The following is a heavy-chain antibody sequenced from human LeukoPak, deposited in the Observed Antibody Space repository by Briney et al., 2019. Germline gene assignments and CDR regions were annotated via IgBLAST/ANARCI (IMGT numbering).Heavy chain of an antibody. D-gene: IGHD3-3*01. CDR3: ARSYDFWSGRYFDY. Sequence: PGGSLRLSCSASGFTFSSYAMHWVRQAPGKGLEWVAVISYDGSNKYYADSVKGRFTISRDNSKNTLYLQMNSLRAEDTAVYYCARSYDFWSGRYFDYWGQGTLVTVSS. J-gene: IGHJ4*02. V-gene: IGHV3-30-3*01. CDR2: ISYDGSNK. CDR1: GFTFSSYA.